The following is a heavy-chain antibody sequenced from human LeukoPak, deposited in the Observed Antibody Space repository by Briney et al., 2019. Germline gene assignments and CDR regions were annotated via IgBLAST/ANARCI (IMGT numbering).Heavy chain of an antibody. Sequence: PSETLSLTCTVSGGXISSSNYYWGWIRQPPGKGLEWTGSIFYSGSTYYNPSLKSRVTISADTFKNQFSLKLDSVTAADTAVYYCARLQYRGYSYGLIDFWGQGALVTVSS. D-gene: IGHD5-18*01. CDR1: GGXISSSNYY. J-gene: IGHJ4*02. CDR3: ARLQYRGYSYGLIDF. CDR2: IFYSGST. V-gene: IGHV4-39*01.